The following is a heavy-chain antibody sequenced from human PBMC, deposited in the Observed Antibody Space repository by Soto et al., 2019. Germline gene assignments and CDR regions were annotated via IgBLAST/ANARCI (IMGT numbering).Heavy chain of an antibody. CDR3: ARGQAFWTGYYRMPYYFDY. CDR2: LYYSGST. Sequence: ASETLSLTCTVSGGSVSSGSYYWSWIRQPPGKGLEYIGYLYYSGSTNYNPSLKSRVTISVDTPKNQFSLKLTSVTAADTAIYYCARGQAFWTGYYRMPYYFDYWGQGTLVTV. D-gene: IGHD3-3*01. CDR1: GGSVSSGSYY. J-gene: IGHJ4*02. V-gene: IGHV4-61*01.